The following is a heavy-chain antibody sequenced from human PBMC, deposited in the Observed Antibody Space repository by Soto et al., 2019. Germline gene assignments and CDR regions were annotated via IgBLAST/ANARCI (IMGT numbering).Heavy chain of an antibody. D-gene: IGHD6-19*01. CDR3: AKARRIAVADDYFDY. J-gene: IGHJ4*02. V-gene: IGHV3-9*01. CDR1: GFTFDDYA. CDR2: ISWNSGSI. Sequence: PGGSLRLSCAASGFTFDDYAMHWVRQAPGKGLEWVSGISWNSGSIGYADSVKGRFTISRDNAKNSLYLQMNSLRAEDTALYYCAKARRIAVADDYFDYWGQGTLVTVSS.